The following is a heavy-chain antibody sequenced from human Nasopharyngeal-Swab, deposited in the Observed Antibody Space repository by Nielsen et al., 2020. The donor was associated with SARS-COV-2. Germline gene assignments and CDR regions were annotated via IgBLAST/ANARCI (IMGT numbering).Heavy chain of an antibody. J-gene: IGHJ4*02. CDR1: GYTLTGYY. V-gene: IGHV1-2*02. D-gene: IGHD3-22*01. CDR2: INPHSRGT. CDR3: AREGTHYDTSGYFPDY. Sequence: ASVKVSCKASGYTLTGYYMHWVRQAPGQGLEWMGWINPHSRGTKYAQNFQGRVTMTTETSTSTAFMELRSLRSGDTAVYYCAREGTHYDTSGYFPDYWGQGTLVTVSS.